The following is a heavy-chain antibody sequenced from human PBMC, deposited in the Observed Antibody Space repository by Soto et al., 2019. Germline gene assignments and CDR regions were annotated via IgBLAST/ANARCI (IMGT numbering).Heavy chain of an antibody. V-gene: IGHV3-11*01. CDR1: GLTFSDYY. D-gene: IGHD5-18*01. CDR2: ISSGGTTK. CDR3: ATTVNTSMGFDP. J-gene: IGHJ5*02. Sequence: GGSLRLSCVASGLTFSDYYMTWIRQAPGKGLEWVSYISSGGTTKYYADSVKGRFTVSRDNARSSLFLQMNSLRAEDTDVYYCATTVNTSMGFDPWGQGTLVTVS.